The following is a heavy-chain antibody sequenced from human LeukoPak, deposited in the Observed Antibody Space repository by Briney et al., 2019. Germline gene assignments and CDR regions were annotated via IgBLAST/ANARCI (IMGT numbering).Heavy chain of an antibody. D-gene: IGHD6-19*01. CDR3: ARGSLQYSSGWRGYYYYGMDV. CDR1: GYTFTGYY. J-gene: IGHJ6*02. V-gene: IGHV1-2*04. CDR2: INPNSGGT. Sequence: ASVNVSCKASGYTFTGYYMHWVRQAPGQGLERKRWINPNSGGTNYAPKFQGWVTMTRDTSISKAYMELSRLRFDDTDVYYCARGSLQYSSGWRGYYYYGMDVWGQGTTVTVSS.